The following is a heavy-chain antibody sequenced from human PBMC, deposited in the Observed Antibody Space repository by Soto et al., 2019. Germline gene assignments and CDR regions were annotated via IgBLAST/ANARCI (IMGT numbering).Heavy chain of an antibody. CDR2: IHYSGST. CDR1: GGSISGSSFY. CDR3: ARGGLAARKGRWFDP. D-gene: IGHD6-6*01. Sequence: SETLSLTCAVFGGSISGSSFYWGWIRQPPEKGLESIGSIHYSGSTYYNPSLKSRVTMSVDTSKNQFSLKLTFVTAADTAVYYCARGGLAARKGRWFDPWGQGTLVTVSS. J-gene: IGHJ5*02. V-gene: IGHV4-39*02.